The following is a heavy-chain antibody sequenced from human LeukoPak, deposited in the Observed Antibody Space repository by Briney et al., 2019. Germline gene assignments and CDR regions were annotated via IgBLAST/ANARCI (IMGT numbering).Heavy chain of an antibody. J-gene: IGHJ4*02. Sequence: GGSLRLSCAASGFTFSTYSMNWVRQAPGKGLEWVSSISSSSGYIYYVDSVKGRFTISRDNAKNSLYLQMNSLRAEDTAVYYCARDLEVAAAPDFWGQGTLVTVSS. V-gene: IGHV3-21*01. CDR3: ARDLEVAAAPDF. CDR1: GFTFSTYS. D-gene: IGHD2-15*01. CDR2: ISSSSGYI.